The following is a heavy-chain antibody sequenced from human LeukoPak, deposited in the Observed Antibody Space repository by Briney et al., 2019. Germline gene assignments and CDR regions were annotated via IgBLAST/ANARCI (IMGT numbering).Heavy chain of an antibody. Sequence: SETLSLTCTVSGGSISSSSYYWGWIRQPPGKGLEWIGSIYCSGSTYYNPSLKSRVTISVDTSKNQFSLRLSSVTAADTAVYYCARGSYVEMATILLYWGQGTLVTVSS. CDR2: IYCSGST. V-gene: IGHV4-39*07. J-gene: IGHJ4*02. CDR1: GGSISSSSYY. D-gene: IGHD5-24*01. CDR3: ARGSYVEMATILLY.